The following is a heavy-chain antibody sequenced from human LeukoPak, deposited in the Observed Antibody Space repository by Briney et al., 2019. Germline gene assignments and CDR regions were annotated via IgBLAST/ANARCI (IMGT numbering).Heavy chain of an antibody. CDR1: GGSISSYY. V-gene: IGHV4-4*07. CDR3: ARAYGGNSQYFQH. D-gene: IGHD4-23*01. CDR2: IYTSGST. J-gene: IGHJ1*01. Sequence: SETLSLTCTVSGGSISSYYWSWIRQPAGKGLEWIGRIYTSGSTNYNPSLKSRVTIPLDTSKNHFSLKLSSGPAADTAVYYCARAYGGNSQYFQHWGQGTLVTVSS.